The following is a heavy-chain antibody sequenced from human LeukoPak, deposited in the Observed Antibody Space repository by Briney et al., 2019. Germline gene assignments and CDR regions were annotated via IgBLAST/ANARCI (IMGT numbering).Heavy chain of an antibody. CDR2: IYSGGST. D-gene: IGHD2-15*01. J-gene: IGHJ5*02. Sequence: SGGSLRLTCADSGFTVSSNYMSWVRQAPGKGLEWVSVIYSGGSTYYADSVKGRFTISRDNSKNTLYLQMNSLRAEDTAVYYCARGLYRSGGSCPHSYWFDPWGQGTLVTVSS. CDR3: ARGLYRSGGSCPHSYWFDP. CDR1: GFTVSSNY. V-gene: IGHV3-66*01.